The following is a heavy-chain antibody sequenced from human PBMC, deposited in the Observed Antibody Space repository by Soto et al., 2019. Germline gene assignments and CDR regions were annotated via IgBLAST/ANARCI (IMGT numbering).Heavy chain of an antibody. CDR2: ISAYNGNI. V-gene: IGHV1-18*01. Sequence: QVQLVQSGGEVKKPGAPGKFSVKAPAYTFTTHGIAWVRRAPGQGLEWMGWISAYNGNINYEQKFRGRVTMTTDTSTSSAYLEVRSLRSDDTAVYYCARSGSSWNLREFDSWGQGTLVTVSS. CDR1: AYTFTTHG. CDR3: ARSGSSWNLREFDS. D-gene: IGHD6-13*01. J-gene: IGHJ4*02.